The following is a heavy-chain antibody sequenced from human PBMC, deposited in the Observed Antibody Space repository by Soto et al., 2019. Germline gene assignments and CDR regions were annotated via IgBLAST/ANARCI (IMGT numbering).Heavy chain of an antibody. CDR1: GFTFNSYA. CDR2: ISVSGGST. CDR3: ERGPRSGWYRSGLSY. J-gene: IGHJ4*02. Sequence: PGGSLRLSCAASGFTFNSYAMSWVRQAPGKGLEWVSGISVSGGSTYYADSVKGRSTISRDNSKNTLYLQMSSLRVGDTAVYYCERGPRSGWYRSGLSYWGQGPLVTVSS. V-gene: IGHV3-23*01. D-gene: IGHD6-19*01.